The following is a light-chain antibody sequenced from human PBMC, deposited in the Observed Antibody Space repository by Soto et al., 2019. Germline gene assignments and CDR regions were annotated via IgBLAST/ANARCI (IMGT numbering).Light chain of an antibody. CDR3: MQGTHLYT. V-gene: IGKV2-30*01. J-gene: IGKJ2*01. Sequence: EVVMTQSPLSLPVTLGQPASISCRSSQSLVYSDGNTYLNWFQQRPGKAPRRLLYKVSNRDSGVPDRFSGSGSGADFTLKISRVEADDVGVYYCMQGTHLYTFGQGTKLEIK. CDR1: QSLVYSDGNTY. CDR2: KVS.